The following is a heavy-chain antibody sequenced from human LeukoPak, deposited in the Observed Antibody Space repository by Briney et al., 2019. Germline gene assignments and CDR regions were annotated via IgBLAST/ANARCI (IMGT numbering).Heavy chain of an antibody. J-gene: IGHJ4*02. CDR2: ISEDGGAR. CDR1: GFTLSTYA. CDR3: AKESLPHRGYYFDS. V-gene: IGHV3-23*01. D-gene: IGHD3-22*01. Sequence: PGGSLRLSCAASGFTLSTYAMSWVRQAPGKGLEWVSAISEDGGARLYADSVKGRFTISRDNSDNTVSLQVNSLTAGDTAVYFCAKESLPHRGYYFDSWGRGTLITVSS.